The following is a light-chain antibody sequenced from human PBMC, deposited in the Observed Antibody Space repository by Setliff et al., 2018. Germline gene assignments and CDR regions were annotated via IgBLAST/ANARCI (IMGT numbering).Light chain of an antibody. CDR3: SSYTSSDTWV. V-gene: IGLV2-14*01. J-gene: IGLJ3*02. CDR2: EVT. Sequence: QSVLTQPASVSGSPGPSITISCTGTSTDIDDYNYVSWYQQHPGKAPKLMIYEVTNRPSGVSNRFSGSKSGNTASLTISGLQAEDEGDYYCSSYTSSDTWVFGGGTKVTVL. CDR1: STDIDDYNY.